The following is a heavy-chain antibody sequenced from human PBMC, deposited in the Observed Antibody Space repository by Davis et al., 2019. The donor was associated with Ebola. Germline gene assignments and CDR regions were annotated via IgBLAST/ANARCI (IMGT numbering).Heavy chain of an antibody. V-gene: IGHV3-11*01. CDR2: ISSSGSTI. CDR1: GFTFRDYY. D-gene: IGHD4-17*01. J-gene: IGHJ6*02. CDR3: ARDPTVTPGYYGMDV. Sequence: GGSLRLSCAASGFTFRDYYMSWIRQAPGKGLEWVSYISSSGSTIYYADSVKGRFTISRDNAKNSLYLQMNSLRAEDTAVYYCARDPTVTPGYYGMDVWGQGTTVTVSS.